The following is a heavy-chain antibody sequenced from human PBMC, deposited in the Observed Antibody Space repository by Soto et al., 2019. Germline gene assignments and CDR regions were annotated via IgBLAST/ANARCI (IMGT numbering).Heavy chain of an antibody. CDR3: ARGLMTSEDYYFDY. J-gene: IGHJ4*02. CDR2: MNPNSGNT. CDR1: GYTFTSYD. D-gene: IGHD2-21*02. Sequence: QVQLVQSGAEVKKPGASVKVSCKASGYTFTSYDINWVRQATGQGLEWMGWMNPNSGNTGYAQKFQGRVTKTRNTSISTAYMELSSLRSEDTAVYYCARGLMTSEDYYFDYWGQGTLVTVSS. V-gene: IGHV1-8*01.